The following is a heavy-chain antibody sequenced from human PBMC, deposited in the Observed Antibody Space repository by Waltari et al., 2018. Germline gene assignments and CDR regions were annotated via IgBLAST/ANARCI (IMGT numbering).Heavy chain of an antibody. V-gene: IGHV3-30*18. CDR1: GFTFSSYG. Sequence: QVQLVESGGGVVQPGRSLRLSCAASGFTFSSYGIHWVRQAPGKGLEWVAVISYDGSNEYYADAGKDRFTISRDNSKNTLYLQMNSLRAEDTAVYYCAKGFLEWVLFGHNAMDVWGQGTTVTVSS. CDR3: AKGFLEWVLFGHNAMDV. D-gene: IGHD3-3*01. J-gene: IGHJ6*02. CDR2: ISYDGSNE.